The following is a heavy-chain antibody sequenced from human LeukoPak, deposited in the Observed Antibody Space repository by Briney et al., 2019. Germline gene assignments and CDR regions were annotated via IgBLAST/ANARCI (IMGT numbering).Heavy chain of an antibody. V-gene: IGHV3-33*06. Sequence: GGSLRLSCAASGFTFSSYGMHWLRQATGKGLEWVAVIWYDGSNKYYADSVKGRFTISRDNSKNTLYLKMNSLRAEDTAVYYCAKEKAPYCYYYYMDVWGKGTTVTVSS. CDR2: IWYDGSNK. CDR3: AKEKAPYCYYYYMDV. CDR1: GFTFSSYG. J-gene: IGHJ6*03.